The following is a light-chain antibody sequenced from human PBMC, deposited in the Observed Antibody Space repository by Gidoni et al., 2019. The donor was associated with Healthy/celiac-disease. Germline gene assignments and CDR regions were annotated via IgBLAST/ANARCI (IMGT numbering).Light chain of an antibody. J-gene: IGKJ1*01. V-gene: IGKV1-5*03. Sequence: DIQMTQSPSTLSASVGDRVTISCRASQSITSWLAWYQQKPGKAPKLLIYKASSLEGGVPSRFSGSGSGTEFTLTISSLQPDDFATYYCQQYNSYLWTFXQXTKVXVK. CDR2: KAS. CDR1: QSITSW. CDR3: QQYNSYLWT.